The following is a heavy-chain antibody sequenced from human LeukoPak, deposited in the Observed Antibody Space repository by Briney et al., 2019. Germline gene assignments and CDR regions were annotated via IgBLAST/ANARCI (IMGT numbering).Heavy chain of an antibody. Sequence: GGSLRLSCAASAFTFSNHPIHWVRQAPGKGLEWVAVIWYDGSNKYYADSVKGRFTISRDNSKNTLYLQMNSLRAEDTAVYYCARDRGYYDSSGYYYARYYFDYWGQGTLVTVSS. CDR3: ARDRGYYDSSGYYYARYYFDY. CDR1: AFTFSNHP. CDR2: IWYDGSNK. J-gene: IGHJ4*02. V-gene: IGHV3-33*08. D-gene: IGHD3-22*01.